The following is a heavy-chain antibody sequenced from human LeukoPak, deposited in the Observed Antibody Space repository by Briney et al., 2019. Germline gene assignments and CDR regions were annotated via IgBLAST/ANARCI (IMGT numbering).Heavy chain of an antibody. D-gene: IGHD3-10*02. CDR3: ATGVGRDSGWYVPFDF. V-gene: IGHV4-59*08. CDR2: INNRGTT. CDR1: GDSITSDY. Sequence: SETLSLTCTVSGDSITSDYWSWIRQPPGKGLEWIGFINNRGTTSYNPSLKSRVTISRDMSKNQFALKLSSVSAADTAVYYCATGVGRDSGWYVPFDFWGQGTLVTVSS. J-gene: IGHJ4*02.